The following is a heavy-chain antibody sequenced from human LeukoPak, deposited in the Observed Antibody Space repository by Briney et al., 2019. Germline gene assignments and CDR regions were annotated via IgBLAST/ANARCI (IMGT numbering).Heavy chain of an antibody. CDR1: GGSISSYY. J-gene: IGHJ4*02. Sequence: SETLSLTCTVSGGSISSYYWSWIRQPPGKGLEWIGYINYSGSTNYNPSLKSRVTISVDTSKNQFSLKLSSVTAADTAVYYCARHSDTAMVTDYWGQGTLVTVSS. CDR2: INYSGST. V-gene: IGHV4-59*08. CDR3: ARHSDTAMVTDY. D-gene: IGHD5-18*01.